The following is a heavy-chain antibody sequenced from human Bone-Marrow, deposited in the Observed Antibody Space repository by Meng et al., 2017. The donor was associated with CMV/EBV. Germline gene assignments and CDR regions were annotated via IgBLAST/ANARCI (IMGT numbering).Heavy chain of an antibody. CDR3: TRQNNDDVWRGPATAPDY. J-gene: IGHJ4*02. D-gene: IGHD3-3*01. V-gene: IGHV3-73*01. Sequence: GESLKISCAASGFTFSSYAMSWVRQASGKGLEWVGRIRSKANSYATAYAASVKGRITISRDDAKNTAYLQLTSLKTEDTAVYYCTRQNNDDVWRGPATAPDYWGQGTLVTFSS. CDR2: IRSKANSYAT. CDR1: GFTFSSYA.